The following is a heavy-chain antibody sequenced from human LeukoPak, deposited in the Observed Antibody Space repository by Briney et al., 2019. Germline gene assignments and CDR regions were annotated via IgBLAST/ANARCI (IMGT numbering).Heavy chain of an antibody. D-gene: IGHD3-10*01. V-gene: IGHV3-23*01. J-gene: IGHJ3*02. CDR2: ISGSGGST. Sequence: GGSLRLSCAASGFTFSSYAMSWVRQAPGKGLEWVSAISGSGGSTYYADSVKGRFTISRDNSKNTLYLQMNSLRAEVTAVYYCARSGTMVRDDAIDIWGQGTMVTVSS. CDR3: ARSGTMVRDDAIDI. CDR1: GFTFSSYA.